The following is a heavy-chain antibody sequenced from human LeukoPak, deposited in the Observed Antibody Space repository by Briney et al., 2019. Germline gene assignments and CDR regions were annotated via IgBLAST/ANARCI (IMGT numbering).Heavy chain of an antibody. CDR1: GFTFSSYA. V-gene: IGHV3-23*01. J-gene: IGHJ4*02. CDR3: ARVDDFWSGYPPYYFDY. CDR2: ISGSGGST. Sequence: GGSLRPSCAASGFTFSSYAMSWVRQAPGKGLEWVSAISGSGGSTYYADSVKGRFTIYRDNSKNTLYLQINSLRAEDTAVYYCARVDDFWSGYPPYYFDYWGQGTLVTVSS. D-gene: IGHD3-3*01.